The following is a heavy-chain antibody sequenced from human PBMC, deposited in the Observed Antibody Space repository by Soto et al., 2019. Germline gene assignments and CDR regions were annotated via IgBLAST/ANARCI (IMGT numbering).Heavy chain of an antibody. CDR2: IYYSGGT. CDR1: GGSISSYY. D-gene: IGHD6-13*01. Sequence: PSETLSLTCTVSGGSISSYYWSWIRQPPGKGLGWIGYIYYSGGTNYNPSLKSRVTISVDTSTNQFSLKLSSVTAADTAVYYCARSSSWYEVGAFDTWAQGTRVTVSS. J-gene: IGHJ3*02. CDR3: ARSSSWYEVGAFDT. V-gene: IGHV4-59*01.